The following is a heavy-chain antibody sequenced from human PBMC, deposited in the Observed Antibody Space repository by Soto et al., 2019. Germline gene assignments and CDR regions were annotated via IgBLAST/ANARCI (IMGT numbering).Heavy chain of an antibody. D-gene: IGHD5-12*01. J-gene: IGHJ4*02. Sequence: ASAEVSWEVSGYTLAELSLHWVRQAPGKGREWMGGFDPEDGETIYAQKFQGRVTMTEDTSTDTAYMELRSLRSDDTAVYYCARAPDIVATIYYFDYWGQGTLVTVSS. CDR3: ARAPDIVATIYYFDY. CDR1: GYTLAELS. CDR2: FDPEDGET. V-gene: IGHV1-24*01.